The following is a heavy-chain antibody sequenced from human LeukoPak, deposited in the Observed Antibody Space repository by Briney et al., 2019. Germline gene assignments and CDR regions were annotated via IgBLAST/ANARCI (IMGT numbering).Heavy chain of an antibody. D-gene: IGHD3-3*01. CDR3: ARRHYDFWSGYPRWGYYYGMDV. CDR1: GGSISSGDYY. V-gene: IGHV4-30-4*01. CDR2: IYYSGGT. Sequence: SETLSLTCTVSGGSISSGDYYWSWIRQPPGKGLEWIGYIYYSGGTYYNPSLKSRVTISVDTSKSQFSLKLSSVTAADTAVYYCARRHYDFWSGYPRWGYYYGMDVWGQGTTVTVSS. J-gene: IGHJ6*02.